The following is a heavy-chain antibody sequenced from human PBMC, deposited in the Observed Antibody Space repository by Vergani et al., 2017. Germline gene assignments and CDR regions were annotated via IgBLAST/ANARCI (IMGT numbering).Heavy chain of an antibody. Sequence: EVQLLESGGGLVQPGGSLRLSCAASGFTFSTYAMTWVRQAPGKGLEWVSTISSDGGSTYYADSVKGRFTISRDNSKNTLSLQMNSLRAEDTAVYYCARDDLLWFGEPFLGDVWGQGTTVTVSS. CDR3: ARDDLLWFGEPFLGDV. CDR2: ISSDGGST. V-gene: IGHV3-23*01. D-gene: IGHD3-10*01. J-gene: IGHJ6*02. CDR1: GFTFSTYA.